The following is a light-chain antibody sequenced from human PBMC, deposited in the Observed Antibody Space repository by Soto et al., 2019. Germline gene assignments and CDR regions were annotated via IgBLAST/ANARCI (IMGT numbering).Light chain of an antibody. Sequence: IQLTQSPSSLSASVXXXXXXTCRASQXXXXXXNXYQQNTGNAPKLLVYAVSFLETGVPSRFSGRDSGTVFSLTINSLQSDHFATYYCQQHDGRPTMTFGQGTRLDSK. J-gene: IGKJ5*01. CDR2: AVS. V-gene: IGKV1-33*01. CDR1: QXXXXX. CDR3: QQHDGRPTMT.